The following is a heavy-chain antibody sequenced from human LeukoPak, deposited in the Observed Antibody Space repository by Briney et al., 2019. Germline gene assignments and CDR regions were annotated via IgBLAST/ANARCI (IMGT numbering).Heavy chain of an antibody. V-gene: IGHV1-3*01. Sequence: ASVKVSCKASGYTFTSYAMHWVRQAPRQRLEWMGWINAGNGNTKYSQKFQGRVTITRDTSASTAYMELSSLRSEDTAVYYCAREAFFWSGYYKGFDYWGQGTPVTVSS. CDR3: AREAFFWSGYYKGFDY. J-gene: IGHJ4*02. D-gene: IGHD3-3*01. CDR1: GYTFTSYA. CDR2: INAGNGNT.